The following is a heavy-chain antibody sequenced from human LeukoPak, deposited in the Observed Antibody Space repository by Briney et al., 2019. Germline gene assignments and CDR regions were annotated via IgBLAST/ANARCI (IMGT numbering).Heavy chain of an antibody. J-gene: IGHJ4*02. CDR3: ARDYRGRLDY. V-gene: IGHV3-33*01. CDR2: IRYDGSNK. CDR1: GFTFSSYG. D-gene: IGHD3-10*01. Sequence: PGRSLRLSCAASGFTFSSYGMHWVRQAPGQGLEGVAVIRYDGSNKYYADSVKGRFTISRDNSKNTLYLQMNSLRAEDTAVYYCARDYRGRLDYWGQGTLVTVSS.